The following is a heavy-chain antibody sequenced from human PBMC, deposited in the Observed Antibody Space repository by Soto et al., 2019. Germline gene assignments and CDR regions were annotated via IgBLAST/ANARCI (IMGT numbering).Heavy chain of an antibody. CDR2: ISYDGSNK. J-gene: IGHJ4*02. V-gene: IGHV3-30*18. Sequence: QVQLVESGGGVVQPGRSLSLSCAASGFTFSSYGMHWVRQAPGKGLEWVAVISYDGSNKDYADSVKGRFTIPRDSSKNTLYLQMNSLRPEDTAVYYCAKSAYSYVYFDYWGQGTLVIVSS. D-gene: IGHD5-18*01. CDR1: GFTFSSYG. CDR3: AKSAYSYVYFDY.